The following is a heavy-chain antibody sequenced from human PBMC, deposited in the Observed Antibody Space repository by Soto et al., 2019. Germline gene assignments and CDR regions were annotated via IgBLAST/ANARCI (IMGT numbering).Heavy chain of an antibody. CDR3: ARSFFVNWFDP. J-gene: IGHJ5*02. Sequence: SETLSLTCTVSGGSISSYYWSWIRQPPGKGLEWIGYIYYSGSTNYNPSLKSRVTISVDTSKNQFSLKLSSVTAADTAVYYCARSFFVNWFDPWGQGTLVTVSS. CDR1: GGSISSYY. V-gene: IGHV4-59*01. D-gene: IGHD3-16*02. CDR2: IYYSGST.